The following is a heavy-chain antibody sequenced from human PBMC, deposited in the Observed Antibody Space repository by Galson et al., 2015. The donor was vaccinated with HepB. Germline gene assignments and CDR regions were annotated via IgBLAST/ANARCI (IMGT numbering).Heavy chain of an antibody. D-gene: IGHD4-11*01. CDR3: ARGIPRTTDYISKHYYYGLDV. J-gene: IGHJ6*02. V-gene: IGHV3-30*03. CDR2: ISFDGSKK. CDR1: GFIFRTYG. Sequence: SLRLSCAASGFIFRTYGMHWVRQAPGKGLEWVAIISFDGSKKHFAQSVEGRFTISRDNTKNTVYLQMNSLKSGDTAVYYCARGIPRTTDYISKHYYYGLDVWGQGTTVTVSS.